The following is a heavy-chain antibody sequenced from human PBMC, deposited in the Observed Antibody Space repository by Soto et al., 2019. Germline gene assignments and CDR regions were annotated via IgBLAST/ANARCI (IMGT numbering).Heavy chain of an antibody. D-gene: IGHD3-10*01. Sequence: QVQLQESGPGLVKPSETLSLTCTVSGGSISSYYWSWIRQPPGKGLEWIGYIYYSGTTNYNPSLKSRVTISVDTSKNQFSLKLSSVTAADTAVYYCARGSGSHSGYGMDVWGQGTTVTVSS. CDR1: GGSISSYY. CDR3: ARGSGSHSGYGMDV. CDR2: IYYSGTT. J-gene: IGHJ6*02. V-gene: IGHV4-59*08.